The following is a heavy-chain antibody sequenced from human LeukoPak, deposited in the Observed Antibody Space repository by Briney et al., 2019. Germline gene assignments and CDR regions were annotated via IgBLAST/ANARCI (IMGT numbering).Heavy chain of an antibody. CDR3: TRYNNDHFDY. Sequence: GGTLSLSCAGSGFTFGGYGWHWFRQTPGKGLEGVAVIAYDGSRAFYADSVKGRFTISRDNSKNTMSVQMDDLRAEDTAVYYCTRYNNDHFDYWGQGTLVTVSS. J-gene: IGHJ4*02. CDR2: IAYDGSRA. V-gene: IGHV3-33*01. CDR1: GFTFGGYG. D-gene: IGHD1-14*01.